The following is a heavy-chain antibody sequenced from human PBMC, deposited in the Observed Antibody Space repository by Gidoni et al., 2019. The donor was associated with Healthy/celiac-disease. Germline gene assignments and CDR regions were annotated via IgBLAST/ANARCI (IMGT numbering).Heavy chain of an antibody. J-gene: IGHJ2*01. V-gene: IGHV2-26*01. CDR3: ARTTPYDFWSGYWDGYWYFDL. D-gene: IGHD3-3*01. CDR1: GFSLSNARMG. CDR2: IFSNDEK. Sequence: QVTLKESGPVLVKPTEPLTLTCTVSGFSLSNARMGVSWIRQPPGKALEWLAHIFSNDEKSYSTSLKSRLTISKDTSKSQVVLTMTNMDPVDTATYYCARTTPYDFWSGYWDGYWYFDLWGRGTLVTVSS.